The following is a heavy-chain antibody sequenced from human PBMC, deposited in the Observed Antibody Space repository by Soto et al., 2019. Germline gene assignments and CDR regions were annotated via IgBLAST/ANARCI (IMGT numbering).Heavy chain of an antibody. CDR1: GGSISSYY. Sequence: PSETLSLTCTVSGGSISSYYWSWIRQPPGKGLEWIGYIYYSGSTNYNPSLKSRVTISVDTSKNQFSLKLSSVTAADTAVYYCASSYLQWLSPFDYWGQGTLVTVSS. D-gene: IGHD3-3*01. CDR2: IYYSGST. V-gene: IGHV4-59*01. J-gene: IGHJ4*02. CDR3: ASSYLQWLSPFDY.